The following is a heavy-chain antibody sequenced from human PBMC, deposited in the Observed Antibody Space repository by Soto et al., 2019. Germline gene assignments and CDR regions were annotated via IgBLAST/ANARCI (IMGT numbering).Heavy chain of an antibody. CDR3: ARDDRAAGLPYYGMDV. CDR2: INAGNGNT. V-gene: IGHV1-3*01. CDR1: GYTFTSYA. D-gene: IGHD6-13*01. Sequence: QVQLVQSGAEVKKPGASVKVSCKASGYTFTSYAMHWVRRAPGQRLEWMGWINAGNGNTKYSQKFQGRVTITRDTSASTAYMELSSLRSEDTAVYYCARDDRAAGLPYYGMDVWGQGTTVTVSS. J-gene: IGHJ6*02.